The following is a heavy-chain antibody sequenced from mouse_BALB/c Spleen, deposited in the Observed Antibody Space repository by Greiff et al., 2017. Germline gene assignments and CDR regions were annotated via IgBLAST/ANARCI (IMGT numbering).Heavy chain of an antibody. Sequence: VQLQQSGAELAKPGASVKMSCKASGYTFTSYWMHWVKQRPGQGLEWIGYINPSTGYTEYNQKFKDKATLTADKSSSTAYMQLSSLTSEDSAVYYCARRGARALFDYWGQGTTLTVSS. CDR2: INPSTGYT. CDR1: GYTFTSYW. D-gene: IGHD3-1*01. CDR3: ARRGARALFDY. V-gene: IGHV1-7*01. J-gene: IGHJ2*01.